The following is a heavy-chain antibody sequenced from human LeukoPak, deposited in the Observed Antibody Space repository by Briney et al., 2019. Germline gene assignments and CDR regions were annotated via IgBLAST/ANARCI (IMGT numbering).Heavy chain of an antibody. CDR3: AKDNYYDSSGYYTSWYYFDY. CDR2: ISSSGGST. CDR1: GFTFSSYA. Sequence: PGASLSLSCAASGFTFSSYAMSWLRQAPGKGLEWVSTISSSGGSTYYADSVKGRFTISRDNSKNTLYLQMNSLRAEDTAVDYCAKDNYYDSSGYYTSWYYFDYWGQGTLVTVSS. V-gene: IGHV3-23*01. J-gene: IGHJ4*02. D-gene: IGHD3-22*01.